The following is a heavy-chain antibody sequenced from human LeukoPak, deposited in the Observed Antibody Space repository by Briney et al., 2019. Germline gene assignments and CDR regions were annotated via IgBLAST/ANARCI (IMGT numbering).Heavy chain of an antibody. CDR2: ISAYNGNT. CDR3: ARRVGATTLNWFDP. Sequence: GASVKVSCKASGYTFTSYGISWVRQAPGQGLGWMGWISAYNGNTNYAQKLQGRVTMTTDTSTSTAYMELRSLRSDDTAVYYCARRVGATTLNWFDPWGQGTLVTVSS. D-gene: IGHD1-26*01. V-gene: IGHV1-18*01. J-gene: IGHJ5*02. CDR1: GYTFTSYG.